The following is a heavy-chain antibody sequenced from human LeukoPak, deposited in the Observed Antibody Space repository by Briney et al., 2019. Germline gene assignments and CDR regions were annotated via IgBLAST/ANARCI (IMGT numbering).Heavy chain of an antibody. D-gene: IGHD6-19*01. Sequence: GGSLRLSCAASGFTFSNSAMSWVRQAPGKGLEWVSILSGSGITTYYADSVKGRFTISRDNSKNTLYLQMNSLRAEDTAVCYCAKGIYSSGWSYFDYWGHGTLVTVSS. J-gene: IGHJ4*01. CDR3: AKGIYSSGWSYFDY. CDR2: LSGSGITT. V-gene: IGHV3-23*01. CDR1: GFTFSNSA.